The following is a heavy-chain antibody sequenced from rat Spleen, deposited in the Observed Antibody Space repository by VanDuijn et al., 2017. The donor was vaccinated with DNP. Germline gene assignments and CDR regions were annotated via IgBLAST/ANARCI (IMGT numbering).Heavy chain of an antibody. CDR3: ASLTGSPFAY. V-gene: IGHV5-17*01. D-gene: IGHD5-1*01. CDR2: LIYDGSNT. J-gene: IGHJ3*01. Sequence: EVQLVESGGGLVQPGNSLKLSCAASGFTFSDYAMAWARQSLKKGLEGVAVLIYDGSNTHYRDSVKGRFTISRENAESTLYLQMDSLRSEDTATYYCASLTGSPFAYWGQGTLVTVSS. CDR1: GFTFSDYA.